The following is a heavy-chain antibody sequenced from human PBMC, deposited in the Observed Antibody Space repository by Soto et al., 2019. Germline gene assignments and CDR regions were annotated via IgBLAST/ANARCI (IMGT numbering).Heavy chain of an antibody. D-gene: IGHD3-10*01. CDR3: ARRRFGESRWVRFDP. CDR2: IYHSGST. CDR1: GGSISSSNW. J-gene: IGHJ5*02. V-gene: IGHV4-4*02. Sequence: QVQLQESGPGLVKPSGTLSLTCAVSGGSISSSNWWSWVRQPPGKGLEWIGEIYHSGSTNYNPSLKSRVTISVDKSKNQFSLTLSAVTAADTAVYYCARRRFGESRWVRFDPWGQGTLVTVSS.